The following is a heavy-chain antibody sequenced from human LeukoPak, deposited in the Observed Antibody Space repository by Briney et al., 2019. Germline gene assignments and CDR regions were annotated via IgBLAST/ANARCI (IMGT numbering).Heavy chain of an antibody. CDR1: GGSISSGDYY. D-gene: IGHD1-26*01. Sequence: SETLSLTCTVSGGSISSGDYYWSWIRQPPGKGLEWIGYIYYSGSTYYNPSLKSRVTISVDTSKNQFSLRLSSVTAADTAVYYCARSSSIVGATAAFDIWGQGTMVTVSS. J-gene: IGHJ3*02. V-gene: IGHV4-30-4*01. CDR2: IYYSGST. CDR3: ARSSSIVGATAAFDI.